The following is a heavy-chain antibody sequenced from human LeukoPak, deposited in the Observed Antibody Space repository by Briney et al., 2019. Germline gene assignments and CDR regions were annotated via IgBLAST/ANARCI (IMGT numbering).Heavy chain of an antibody. J-gene: IGHJ4*02. D-gene: IGHD2-8*02. CDR1: GGSISGYY. CDR3: AGTELGYCTVTGCPLES. CDR2: IYYDGYP. Sequence: SETLSLTCTVSGGSISGYYWSWIRQPPGKGLEWIGYIYYDGYPNYSPSLRSRITISVEKSKSQFSLNLRSVTAADTALYFCAGTELGYCTVTGCPLESWGQGTLVTVSS. V-gene: IGHV4-59*01.